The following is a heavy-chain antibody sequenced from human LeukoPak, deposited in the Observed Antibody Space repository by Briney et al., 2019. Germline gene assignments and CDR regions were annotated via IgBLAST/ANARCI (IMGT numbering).Heavy chain of an antibody. CDR2: ISGSGGST. D-gene: IGHD2-2*01. Sequence: PGGSLRLSCAVSGLTFSRYAMSWVRQAPGKGLEWVSAISGSGGSTYYADSVKGRFTISRDNSKNTLYLQMNSLRAEDTAVYYCAKAPSSTSPYSYYYGMDVWGRGTTVTVSS. V-gene: IGHV3-23*01. CDR3: AKAPSSTSPYSYYYGMDV. J-gene: IGHJ6*02. CDR1: GLTFSRYA.